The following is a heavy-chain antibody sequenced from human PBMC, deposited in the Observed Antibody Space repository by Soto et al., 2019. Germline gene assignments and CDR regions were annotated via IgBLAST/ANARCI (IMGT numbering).Heavy chain of an antibody. J-gene: IGHJ4*02. Sequence: SETLSLTCTVSGGSISSYYWSWIRQPPGKGLEWIGYIYYSGSTNYNPSLKSRGTISVNTSKNQFSLKLGSVTAADTAVYYCARDPDGGFDYWGQGTLVTVSS. CDR2: IYYSGST. CDR3: ARDPDGGFDY. CDR1: GGSISSYY. V-gene: IGHV4-59*01.